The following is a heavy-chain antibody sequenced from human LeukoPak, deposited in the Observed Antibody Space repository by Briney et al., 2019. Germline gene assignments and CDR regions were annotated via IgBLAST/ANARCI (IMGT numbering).Heavy chain of an antibody. CDR3: ARSMIVVVTAYYYYYYMDV. J-gene: IGHJ6*03. CDR2: IRYDGSNK. V-gene: IGHV3-30*02. CDR1: GFTFSSYG. Sequence: GGSLRLSCAASGFTFSSYGMHWVRQAPGKGLEWVAFIRYDGSNKYYADSVKGRFTISRDNSKNTLYLQMNSLRAEDTAVYYCARSMIVVVTAYYYYYYMDVWGKGTTVTISS. D-gene: IGHD3-22*01.